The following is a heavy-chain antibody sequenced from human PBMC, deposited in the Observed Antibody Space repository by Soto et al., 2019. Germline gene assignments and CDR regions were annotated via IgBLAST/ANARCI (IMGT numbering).Heavy chain of an antibody. CDR2: ISYDGSNK. CDR3: ARDGTHCSGGSCYPNDAFDI. D-gene: IGHD2-15*01. CDR1: GFTFSSYA. J-gene: IGHJ3*02. V-gene: IGHV3-30-3*01. Sequence: PGGSLRLSCAASGFTFSSYAMHWVRQAPGKGLEWVAVISYDGSNKYYADSVKGRFTISRDNSKNTLYLQMNSLRAEDTAVYYCARDGTHCSGGSCYPNDAFDIWGQGTMVTVSS.